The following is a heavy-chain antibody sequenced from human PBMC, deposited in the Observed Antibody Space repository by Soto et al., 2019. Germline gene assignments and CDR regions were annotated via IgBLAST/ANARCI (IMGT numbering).Heavy chain of an antibody. Sequence: QVELVESGGGVVQPGKSLRLSCAASGFTFSSYAMHWVRQAPGKGLEWVAVIFHDGTDEYYADSVKGRLTVSRDNSKNALNLHMNSLKPEDTAVYYCATAYTYGPDAFDIWGQGTMVTV. CDR1: GFTFSSYA. V-gene: IGHV3-30-3*01. CDR2: IFHDGTDE. CDR3: ATAYTYGPDAFDI. J-gene: IGHJ3*02. D-gene: IGHD5-18*01.